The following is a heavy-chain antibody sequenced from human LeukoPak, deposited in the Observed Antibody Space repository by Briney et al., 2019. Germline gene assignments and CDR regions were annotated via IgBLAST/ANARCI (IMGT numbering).Heavy chain of an antibody. CDR1: GYSISSDYY. CDR3: VKDGRASSTSSDF. J-gene: IGHJ4*02. Sequence: SETLSLTCTVSGYSISSDYYWGWIRQPPGKGLEWIGSLYHSGSTYYNPSLKSRVGMSVDTSKNQFSLKLTAVTAADTAVYYCVKDGRASSTSSDFWGQGTLVTVSS. V-gene: IGHV4-38-2*02. CDR2: LYHSGST. D-gene: IGHD1-26*01.